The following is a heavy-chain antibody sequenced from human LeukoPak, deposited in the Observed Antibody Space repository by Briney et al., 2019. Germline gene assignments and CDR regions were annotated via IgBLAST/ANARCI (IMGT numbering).Heavy chain of an antibody. J-gene: IGHJ4*02. CDR2: IKQDGSEK. CDR1: GFTFSSYW. V-gene: IGHV3-7*01. CDR3: ARDSRIVVVVAATD. Sequence: GGSLRLSCAASGFTFSSYWMSWVRQAPGKGLEWVANIKQDGSEKYYVDSVKGRFTISRDNAKNSLYLQMNSLRAEDTAVYYCARDSRIVVVVAATDWGQGTLVTVSS. D-gene: IGHD2-15*01.